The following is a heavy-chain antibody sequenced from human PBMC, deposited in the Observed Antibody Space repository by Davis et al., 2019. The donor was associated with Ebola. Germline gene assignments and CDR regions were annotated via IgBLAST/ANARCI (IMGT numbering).Heavy chain of an antibody. CDR1: GYTFTSYA. CDR2: MNPNSGNT. CDR3: ARVRYSSGWRYYFDY. J-gene: IGHJ4*02. V-gene: IGHV1-8*01. D-gene: IGHD6-19*01. Sequence: AASVKVSCKASGYTFTSYAINWVRQATGQGLEWMGWMNPNSGNTGYAQKFQGRVTMTRNTSISTAYMELSSLRSEDTAVYYCARVRYSSGWRYYFDYWGQGTLVTVSS.